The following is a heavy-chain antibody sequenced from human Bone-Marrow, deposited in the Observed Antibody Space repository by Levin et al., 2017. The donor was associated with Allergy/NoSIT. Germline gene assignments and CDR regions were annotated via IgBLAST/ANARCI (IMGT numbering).Heavy chain of an antibody. J-gene: IGHJ6*02. CDR3: ARVYSRGRNSSSWYKGRYYYYGMDV. CDR1: GFTFSSYW. V-gene: IGHV3-74*01. Sequence: GGSLRLSCAASGFTFSSYWMHWVRQAPGKGLVWVSRINSDGSSTSYADSVKGRFTISRDNAKNTLYLQMNSLRAEDTAVYYCARVYSRGRNSSSWYKGRYYYYGMDVWGQGTTVTVSS. D-gene: IGHD6-13*01. CDR2: INSDGSST.